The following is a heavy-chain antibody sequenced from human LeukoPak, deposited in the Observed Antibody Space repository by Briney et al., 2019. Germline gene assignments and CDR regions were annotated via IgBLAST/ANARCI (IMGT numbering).Heavy chain of an antibody. CDR3: ASIGSGSYYQAPDYYGMDV. CDR2: IDPNDSYT. J-gene: IGHJ6*04. Sequence: GESLKIYCQGSGYSFTSYWISWVRQMPGKGLEWMGRIDPNDSYTNYSPSFQVHVPIPAQVSISTAYLQWSSLKASDTAMYCCASIGSGSYYQAPDYYGMDVWRKGTTVSVSS. V-gene: IGHV5-10-1*01. CDR1: GYSFTSYW. D-gene: IGHD3-10*01.